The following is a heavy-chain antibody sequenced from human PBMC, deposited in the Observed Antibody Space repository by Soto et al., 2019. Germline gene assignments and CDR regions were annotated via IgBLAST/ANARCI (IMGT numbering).Heavy chain of an antibody. CDR3: ARDSLELVRVWFDP. Sequence: SVKVSCKASGGTFSSYAISWVRQAPGQGLEWMGGIIPIFGTANYAQKLQGRVTITTDKSTSTAYMELRSLRSDDTAVYYCARDSLELVRVWFDPWGQGTLVTVSS. D-gene: IGHD6-13*01. CDR2: IIPIFGTA. J-gene: IGHJ5*02. V-gene: IGHV1-69*05. CDR1: GGTFSSYA.